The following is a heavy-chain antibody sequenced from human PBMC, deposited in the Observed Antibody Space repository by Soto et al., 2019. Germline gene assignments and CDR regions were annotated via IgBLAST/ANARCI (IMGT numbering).Heavy chain of an antibody. V-gene: IGHV4-59*08. Sequence: PLEILSLTSTVSDGSILHFYGSWIPQPPGKGLEWIGYIYYAGTTTYNPSLRSRVSISVDTSKNEVSLKLTSVTAADTAVYYCARLGGYFQALDSWGQGTLVTVSS. J-gene: IGHJ4*02. CDR3: ARLGGYFQALDS. D-gene: IGHD3-22*01. CDR1: DGSILHFY. CDR2: IYYAGTT.